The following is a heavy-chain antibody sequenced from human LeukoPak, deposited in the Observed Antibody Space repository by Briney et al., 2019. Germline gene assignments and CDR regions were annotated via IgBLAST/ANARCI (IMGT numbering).Heavy chain of an antibody. CDR1: GGSISSSNW. CDR2: VYHSGST. D-gene: IGHD3-10*01. V-gene: IGHV4-4*02. J-gene: IGHJ5*02. Sequence: PSGTLSLTCAVSGGSISSSNWWSWVRQPPGKGLEWIGEVYHSGSTNYNPSLKSRVTISVDTSKNQFSLKLSSVTAADTAVYYCARRRRNYGSGPRFDPWGQGTLVTVSS. CDR3: ARRRRNYGSGPRFDP.